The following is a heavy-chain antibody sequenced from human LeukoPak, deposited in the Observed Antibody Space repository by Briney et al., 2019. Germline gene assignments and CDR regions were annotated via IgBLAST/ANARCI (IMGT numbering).Heavy chain of an antibody. D-gene: IGHD4-23*01. CDR1: GFTLSSYW. Sequence: PGGSLRLSCAASGFTLSSYWMHWVRQDPGKGLVWVSRINSDGSITTYADSVKGRFTISRDNAKNTLYLQMNSLRVEDTAVYYCARDRDYGGNFFGYWGQGTLVTVSS. V-gene: IGHV3-74*01. CDR3: ARDRDYGGNFFGY. CDR2: INSDGSIT. J-gene: IGHJ4*02.